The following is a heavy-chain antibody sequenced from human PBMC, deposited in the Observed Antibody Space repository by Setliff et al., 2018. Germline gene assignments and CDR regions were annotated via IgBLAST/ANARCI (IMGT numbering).Heavy chain of an antibody. CDR3: ARNYYDSGDHLPFYYYYMDA. D-gene: IGHD3-22*01. CDR2: ISGSGHST. J-gene: IGHJ6*03. Sequence: PGGSLRLSCAASGFTFSGYAMTWVRQAPGKGLEWVSAISGSGHSTFYADSVKGRFTISRDNAKSSLYLQVDSLRAEDTAVYYCARNYYDSGDHLPFYYYYMDAWGKGTTVTVSS. V-gene: IGHV3-23*01. CDR1: GFTFSGYA.